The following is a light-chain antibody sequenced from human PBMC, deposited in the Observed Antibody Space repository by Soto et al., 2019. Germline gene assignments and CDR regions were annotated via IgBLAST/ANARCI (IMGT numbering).Light chain of an antibody. J-gene: IGKJ2*01. V-gene: IGKV2-30*01. CDR1: QSLVYSDGNSY. CDR3: MQGTHWPPYT. Sequence: DVVMTQSPLSLPVTLGQPASISCRSSQSLVYSDGNSYLNWFQQRPGQSPRRLIYQASKRDSGVPDRFSGSGSVTDFTLKISRVEAEDVGVYYCMQGTHWPPYTFGQGTKLEIK. CDR2: QAS.